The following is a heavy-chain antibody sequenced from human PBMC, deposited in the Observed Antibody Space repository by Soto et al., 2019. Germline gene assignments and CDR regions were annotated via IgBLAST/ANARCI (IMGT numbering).Heavy chain of an antibody. Sequence: SETLSLTCTVSGGSISSYYWSWIRQPPGKGLEWIGYIYYSGSTNYNPSLKSRVTISVDTSKNQFSLKLSSVTAADTAVYYCAAGEATIFFSGPLNDAFDIWGQGTMVTVSS. V-gene: IGHV4-59*12. CDR1: GGSISSYY. J-gene: IGHJ3*02. CDR2: IYYSGST. D-gene: IGHD3-9*01. CDR3: AAGEATIFFSGPLNDAFDI.